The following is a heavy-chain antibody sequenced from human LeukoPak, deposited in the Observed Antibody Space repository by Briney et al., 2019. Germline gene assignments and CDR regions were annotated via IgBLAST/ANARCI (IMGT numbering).Heavy chain of an antibody. J-gene: IGHJ5*02. CDR3: ARAHTSGCDRFDP. D-gene: IGHD6-19*01. CDR1: GFTFSSYA. Sequence: GGSLRLSCAASGFTFSSYAMSWVRQAPGKGLEWVSAISGSGGSTYYADSVKGRFTISRDNSKNTLYLQMNSLRAEDTAVYHCARAHTSGCDRFDPWGQGTLVTVSS. V-gene: IGHV3-23*01. CDR2: ISGSGGST.